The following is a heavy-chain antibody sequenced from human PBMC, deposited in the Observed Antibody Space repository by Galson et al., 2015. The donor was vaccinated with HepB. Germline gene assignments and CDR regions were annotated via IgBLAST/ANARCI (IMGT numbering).Heavy chain of an antibody. CDR3: ARVSPHTYYYDRGGAFDI. CDR2: INPNSGGT. CDR1: GYTFTGYY. Sequence: SVKVSCKASGYTFTGYYMHWVRQAPGQGLEWMGWINPNSGGTNYAQKFQGRVTMTRDTSISTAYMEPSRLRSDDTAVYYCARVSPHTYYYDRGGAFDIWGQGTMVTVSS. J-gene: IGHJ3*02. D-gene: IGHD3-22*01. V-gene: IGHV1-2*02.